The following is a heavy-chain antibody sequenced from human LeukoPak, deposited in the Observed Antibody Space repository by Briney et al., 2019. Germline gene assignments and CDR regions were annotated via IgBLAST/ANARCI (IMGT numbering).Heavy chain of an antibody. Sequence: GESLKISCEGSGYSFTSYWIAWVRQRPGKGLECMGIIYPGDSDTRYSPSFQGQVTISADKSISTAYLQWSSLKASDTAMYYCARQGLRDAFDIWGQGTMVTVSS. CDR2: IYPGDSDT. J-gene: IGHJ3*02. CDR1: GYSFTSYW. V-gene: IGHV5-51*01. CDR3: ARQGLRDAFDI. D-gene: IGHD4-17*01.